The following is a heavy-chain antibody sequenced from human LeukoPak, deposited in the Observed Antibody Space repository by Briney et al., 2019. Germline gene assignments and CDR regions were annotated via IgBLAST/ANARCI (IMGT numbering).Heavy chain of an antibody. CDR3: ARDLGYCTNGVCYDLYY. J-gene: IGHJ4*02. Sequence: ASVKVSCKASGYTFTSYYMHWVRQAPGQGLEWMGIINPSGGSTSYAQKFQGRVTMTRDTSTSTVYMELSSLRSGDTAVYYCARDLGYCTNGVCYDLYYWGQGTLVTASS. V-gene: IGHV1-46*01. D-gene: IGHD2-8*01. CDR2: INPSGGST. CDR1: GYTFTSYY.